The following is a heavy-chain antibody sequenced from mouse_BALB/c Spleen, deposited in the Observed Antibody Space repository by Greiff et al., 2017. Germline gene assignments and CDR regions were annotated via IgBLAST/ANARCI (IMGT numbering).Heavy chain of an antibody. Sequence: EVKVVESGGGLVKPGGSLKLSCAASGFAFSSYDMSWVRQTPEKRLEWVAYISSGGGSTYYPDTVKGRFTISRDNAKNTLYLQMSSLKSEDTAMYYCARQRGFAYWGQGTLVTVSA. V-gene: IGHV5-12-1*01. J-gene: IGHJ3*01. CDR1: GFAFSSYD. CDR2: ISSGGGST. CDR3: ARQRGFAY.